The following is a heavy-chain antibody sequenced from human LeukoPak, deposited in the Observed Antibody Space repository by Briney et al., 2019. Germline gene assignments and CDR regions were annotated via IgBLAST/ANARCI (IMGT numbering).Heavy chain of an antibody. J-gene: IGHJ6*03. CDR3: ARGKTYIQAPMDV. V-gene: IGHV3-11*04. CDR1: GFTFNKYY. CDR2: ISDTGGTI. Sequence: PGGSLRLSCAASGFTFNKYYMSWIRQAAGKGLEWVSYISDTGGTIYYADSVKGRFTISRDNTKNSLYLQMDSLRAEDTAVYYCARGKTYIQAPMDVWGKGTTVTVSS. D-gene: IGHD5-18*01.